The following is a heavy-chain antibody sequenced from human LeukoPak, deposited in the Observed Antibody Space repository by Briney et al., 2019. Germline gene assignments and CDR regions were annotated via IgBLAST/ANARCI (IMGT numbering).Heavy chain of an antibody. CDR3: ARDRFDTYYYYGMDV. V-gene: IGHV1-2*04. J-gene: IGHJ6*02. CDR1: GYTFTGYY. Sequence: ASVKVSCKASGYTFTGYYMHWVRQAPGQGLEWMGWINPNSGGTNYAQKFQGWVTMTRDTPISTAYMELSRLRSDDTAVYYCARDRFDTYYYYGMDVWGQGTTVTVSS. D-gene: IGHD3-3*01. CDR2: INPNSGGT.